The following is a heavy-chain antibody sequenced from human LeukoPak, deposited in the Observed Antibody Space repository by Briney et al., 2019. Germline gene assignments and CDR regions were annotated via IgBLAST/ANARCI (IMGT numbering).Heavy chain of an antibody. J-gene: IGHJ3*02. Sequence: GGSLRLSCAASGFTFSSFAMSWVRQAPGQGLEGVSAISHIGGSTYYADSVKGRFTISRDNSKNTLYLQVNSLIIEDTAIYYCAKEPAAFPLYDALDMWGQGTMVTVSS. CDR1: GFTFSSFA. CDR2: ISHIGGST. V-gene: IGHV3-23*01. CDR3: AKEPAAFPLYDALDM. D-gene: IGHD6-13*01.